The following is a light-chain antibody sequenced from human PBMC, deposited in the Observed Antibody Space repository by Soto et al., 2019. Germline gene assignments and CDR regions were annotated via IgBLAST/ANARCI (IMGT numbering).Light chain of an antibody. Sequence: EIVMTQSPATLSVSPGERATLSCRASQSVNSNLAWYQQKPGQAPRLLLYGASTRTTGIPARFSGSGSGTEFTLTVGSLQSEDFAVYYCQQYNNWPSTFGQGTKVEIK. J-gene: IGKJ1*01. CDR2: GAS. V-gene: IGKV3-15*01. CDR1: QSVNSN. CDR3: QQYNNWPST.